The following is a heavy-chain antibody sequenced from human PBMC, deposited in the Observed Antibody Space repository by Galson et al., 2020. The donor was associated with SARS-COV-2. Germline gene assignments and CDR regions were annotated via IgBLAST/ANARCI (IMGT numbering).Heavy chain of an antibody. Sequence: ISCKASGDTFSNYAINWVRQAPGQGLEWMGGIIPVFGTTNSARKFQDRVTFTADESTSTAYMELSSLTFDDTAVYYCARDAIEGLSSGWYYFDHWGQGTLVSVSS. V-gene: IGHV1-69*01. D-gene: IGHD6-19*01. CDR3: ARDAIEGLSSGWYYFDH. J-gene: IGHJ4*02. CDR1: GDTFSNYA. CDR2: IIPVFGTT.